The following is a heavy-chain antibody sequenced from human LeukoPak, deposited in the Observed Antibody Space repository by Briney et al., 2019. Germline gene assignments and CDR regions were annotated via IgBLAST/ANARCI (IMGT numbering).Heavy chain of an antibody. V-gene: IGHV6-1*01. CDR1: GDSVSSNSAA. CDR2: TYYRSKWYN. Sequence: SQTLSLTCAISGDSVSSNSAAWNWIRQSPSRGLEWLGRTYYRSKWYNDYAVSVKSRITINPDTSKNQFSLQLNSVTPEDTAVYYCARVLGSSGWYSYYYGMDVWGQGTTVTVSS. J-gene: IGHJ6*02. D-gene: IGHD6-19*01. CDR3: ARVLGSSGWYSYYYGMDV.